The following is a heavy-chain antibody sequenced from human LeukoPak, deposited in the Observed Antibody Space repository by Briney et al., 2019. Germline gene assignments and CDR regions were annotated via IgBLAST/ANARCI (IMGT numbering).Heavy chain of an antibody. Sequence: PGGSLRLSCAASGFTFSSYWMSWVRQAPGKGLEWVSSISSSSSYIYYADSVKGRFTISRDNSKNTLYLQMNSLRAEDTAVYYCARDVNYYQYHYMDVWGKGTTVTVSS. V-gene: IGHV3-21*01. CDR2: ISSSSSYI. CDR1: GFTFSSYW. CDR3: ARDVNYYQYHYMDV. J-gene: IGHJ6*03.